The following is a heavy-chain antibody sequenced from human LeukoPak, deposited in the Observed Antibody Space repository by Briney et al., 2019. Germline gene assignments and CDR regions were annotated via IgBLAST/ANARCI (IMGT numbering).Heavy chain of an antibody. CDR3: ARVPYCSGGSCYGMDV. V-gene: IGHV1-69*13. CDR2: IIPIFGTA. J-gene: IGHJ6*02. D-gene: IGHD2-15*01. CDR1: GGTFSSYA. Sequence: SVKVSCKTSGGTFSSYAISWVRQAPGQGLEWMGGIIPIFGTANYAQKFQGRVTITADESTSTAYMELSSLRSEDTAVYYCARVPYCSGGSCYGMDVWGQGTTVTVSS.